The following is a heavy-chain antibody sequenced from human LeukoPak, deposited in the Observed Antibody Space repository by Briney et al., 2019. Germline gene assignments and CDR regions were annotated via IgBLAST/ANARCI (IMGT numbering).Heavy chain of an antibody. D-gene: IGHD3-10*01. J-gene: IGHJ6*03. CDR2: INHSGST. CDR3: ARGGAGGSGILGYMDV. CDR1: GGSFSGYY. V-gene: IGHV4-34*01. Sequence: SETLSLTCAVYGGSFSGYYWSWIRQPPGKGLEWIGEINHSGSTNYNPSLKSRVTISVDTSKNQFSLKLSSVAAADTAVYYCARGGAGGSGILGYMDVWGKGTTVTVSS.